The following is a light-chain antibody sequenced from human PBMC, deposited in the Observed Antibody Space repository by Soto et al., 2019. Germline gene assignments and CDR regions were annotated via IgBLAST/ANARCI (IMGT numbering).Light chain of an antibody. CDR1: SSNVGSYT. CDR2: SGN. CDR3: AAWDDSLNGVV. V-gene: IGLV1-44*01. J-gene: IGLJ2*01. Sequence: QSVLTQPPSASGTPGQRVTISCSGSSSNVGSYTVYWYQQLPGTAPKVLSYSGNRRPSGVPARFSGSKSGTSASLAISGLQSEDEADYYCAAWDDSLNGVVFGGGTKLTVL.